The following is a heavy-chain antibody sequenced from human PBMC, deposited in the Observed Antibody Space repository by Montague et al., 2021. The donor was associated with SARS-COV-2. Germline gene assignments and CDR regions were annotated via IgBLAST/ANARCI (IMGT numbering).Heavy chain of an antibody. CDR1: GDSISGHY. V-gene: IGHV4-59*08. CDR2: VSFSGSP. D-gene: IGHD2-15*01. Sequence: TLSLICVVSGDSISGHYWTWIRQPPGKGLEWIGYVSFSGSPNYNPSLKSRVTISADTSKKQFSLKLTSVTAADTAMYYCAKPRGVEGATRFAFDTWGQGTMVIVSS. CDR3: AKPRGVEGATRFAFDT. J-gene: IGHJ3*02.